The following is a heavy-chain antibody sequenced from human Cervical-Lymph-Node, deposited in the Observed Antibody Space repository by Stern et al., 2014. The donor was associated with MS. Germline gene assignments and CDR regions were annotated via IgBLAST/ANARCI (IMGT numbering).Heavy chain of an antibody. CDR2: YDLDDAET. CDR3: VRYGDYVDAFDM. V-gene: IGHV1-24*01. D-gene: IGHD4-17*01. Sequence: QVQLVQSGAEVKKPGPSVKVSCKVSGYSLTDLSMHWVRQPPGKGLERMEGYDLDDAETIYAQQFQGRLTMTEDTSADTAYMELSSLRSEDTAVYYCVRYGDYVDAFDMWGQGTMVTVSS. CDR1: GYSLTDLS. J-gene: IGHJ3*02.